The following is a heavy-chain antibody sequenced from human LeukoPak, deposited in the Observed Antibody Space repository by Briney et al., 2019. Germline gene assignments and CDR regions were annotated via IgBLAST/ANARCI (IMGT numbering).Heavy chain of an antibody. Sequence: GGSLRLSCAASGFIFDDNAMYWVRHAPGKGLEWVSLISGDGATTYYADSVKGRFNISRDNSRSSLYLQMNSLRSEVSALYYCAKDNQRGGFQHWGQGTLVTVSS. V-gene: IGHV3-43*02. CDR1: GFIFDDNA. CDR2: ISGDGATT. D-gene: IGHD3-16*01. J-gene: IGHJ1*01. CDR3: AKDNQRGGFQH.